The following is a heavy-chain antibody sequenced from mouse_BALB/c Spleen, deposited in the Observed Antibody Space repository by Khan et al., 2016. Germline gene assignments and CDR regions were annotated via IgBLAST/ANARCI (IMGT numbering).Heavy chain of an antibody. CDR3: TRPHGYYAMDY. J-gene: IGHJ4*01. Sequence: EVQLQQPGPDLVQPSQSLSLTCTITGYSLTSGYRWHWVRQFRGHQLQWLRYILYGGRTQSIPSLKRRISITRDPSKHPFFLLLKSVTPEDTATYNCTRPHGYYAMDYWGQGTSVTVSS. CDR1: GYSLTSGYR. V-gene: IGHV3-1*02. CDR2: ILYGGRT.